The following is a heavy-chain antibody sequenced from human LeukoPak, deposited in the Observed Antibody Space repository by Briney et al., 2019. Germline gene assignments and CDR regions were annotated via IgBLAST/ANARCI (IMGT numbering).Heavy chain of an antibody. CDR3: ARHGVNYDYVWGSYRSRKFNWFDP. D-gene: IGHD3-16*02. V-gene: IGHV4-34*01. Sequence: SETLSLTCAVYGVSFSGYYWSWIRQPPGKGLEWIGEINHSGSTNYNPSLKSRVTISVDTSKNQFSLKLSSVTGADTAVYYCARHGVNYDYVWGSYRSRKFNWFDPWGQGTLVTVSS. CDR1: GVSFSGYY. CDR2: INHSGST. J-gene: IGHJ5*02.